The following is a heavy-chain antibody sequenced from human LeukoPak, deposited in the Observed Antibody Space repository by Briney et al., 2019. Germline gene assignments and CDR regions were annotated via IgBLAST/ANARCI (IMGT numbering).Heavy chain of an antibody. V-gene: IGHV3-48*04. D-gene: IGHD7-27*01. J-gene: IGHJ4*02. CDR3: AMWGSFDY. Sequence: PGGSLRLSCAASGFTFSSYNMNWVRQAPGKGLEWVSYISSSSSTIYYADSVKGRFTISRDNAKNSLYLQMNGLRADDTAIYYCAMWGSFDYWGQGILVTVSS. CDR2: ISSSSSTI. CDR1: GFTFSSYN.